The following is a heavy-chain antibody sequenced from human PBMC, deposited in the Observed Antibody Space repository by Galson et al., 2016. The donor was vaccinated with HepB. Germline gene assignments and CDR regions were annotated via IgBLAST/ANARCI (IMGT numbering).Heavy chain of an antibody. CDR2: IYYSGST. D-gene: IGHD1-7*01. CDR1: GGSLSGSSYW. V-gene: IGHV4-39*01. CDR3: MRYSWDSFMDWN. J-gene: IGHJ4*02. Sequence: TLSLTCTVSGGSLSGSSYWWGWIRQPPGKGLEWIGSIYYSGSTHYNPSLKSRVTISVDTSKNQFSLKLSSVTAADTAVYYCMRYSWDSFMDWNWGQGTLVTVSS.